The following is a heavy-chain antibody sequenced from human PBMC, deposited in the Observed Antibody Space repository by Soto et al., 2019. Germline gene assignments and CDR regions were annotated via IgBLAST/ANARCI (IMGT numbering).Heavy chain of an antibody. D-gene: IGHD2-2*01. J-gene: IGHJ4*02. V-gene: IGHV3-30-3*01. CDR3: ARERYRSTNCPDY. CDR1: GFTFSTYA. Sequence: QVQLVESGGGVVQPGRSLRLSCAASGFTFSTYAMHWVRQPPGKGLEWVAVVSFDGSSKYYADSVRGRFTISRHNSKNTLYLQMNSLRAEDTAVYYCARERYRSTNCPDYWGQGTLVTVSS. CDR2: VSFDGSSK.